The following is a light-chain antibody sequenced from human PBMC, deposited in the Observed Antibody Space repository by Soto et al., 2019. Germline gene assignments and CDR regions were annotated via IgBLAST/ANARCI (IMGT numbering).Light chain of an antibody. J-gene: IGLJ2*01. CDR3: CSYAGSSTYV. CDR1: SSNVGSYIL. V-gene: IGLV2-23*01. CDR2: EAS. Sequence: QSALTQPASVSGSPGQSITISCTGTSSNVGSYILVSWYQQHPGKAPKLMIYEASKRPSGVSNRFSGSKSGNTAALTISGRQAEDEADYYCCSYAGSSTYVFGGGTQLTVL.